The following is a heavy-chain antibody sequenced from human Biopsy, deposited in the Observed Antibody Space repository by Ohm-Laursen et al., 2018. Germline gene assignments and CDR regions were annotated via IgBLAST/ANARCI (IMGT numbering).Heavy chain of an antibody. CDR2: INPDNGGT. J-gene: IGHJ6*02. CDR1: GYTFTNYG. V-gene: IGHV1-2*02. Sequence: SVKVPCKASGYTFTNYGISWVRQAPGQGLEWMGWINPDNGGTIHAQKFQGRVTVTRDTSISTAYVEVTSLRSDDTAVYYCVRSRAGGATWGMDVWGQGTTVTVSS. D-gene: IGHD3-16*01. CDR3: VRSRAGGATWGMDV.